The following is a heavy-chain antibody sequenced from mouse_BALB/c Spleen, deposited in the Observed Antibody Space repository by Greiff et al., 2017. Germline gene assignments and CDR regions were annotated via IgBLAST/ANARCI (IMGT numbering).Heavy chain of an antibody. CDR1: GYTFTSYW. CDR2: IYPGNSDT. J-gene: IGHJ4*01. V-gene: IGHV1-5*01. CDR3: TRSGGNPYYAMDD. D-gene: IGHD2-1*01. Sequence: EVQLQQSGTVLARPGASVKMSCKASGYTFTSYWMHWVKQRPGQGLEWIGAIYPGNSDTSYNQKFKGKAKLTAVTSTSTAYMELSSLTNEDSAVYYCTRSGGNPYYAMDDWGQGTSVTVSS.